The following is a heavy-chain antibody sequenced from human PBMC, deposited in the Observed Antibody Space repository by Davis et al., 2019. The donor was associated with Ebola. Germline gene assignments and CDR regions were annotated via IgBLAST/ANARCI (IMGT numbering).Heavy chain of an antibody. CDR2: ISYDGSNK. V-gene: IGHV3-30-3*01. CDR3: AKDRLYGSGSSFDY. CDR1: GFTFNSYP. Sequence: GESLKISCAASGFTFNSYPMHWVRQAPGKGLEWVAVISYDGSNKNYTDSVKGRFTISRDNSKNTLYLQMNSLRAEDTAVYYCAKDRLYGSGSSFDYWGQGTLVTVSS. D-gene: IGHD3-10*01. J-gene: IGHJ4*02.